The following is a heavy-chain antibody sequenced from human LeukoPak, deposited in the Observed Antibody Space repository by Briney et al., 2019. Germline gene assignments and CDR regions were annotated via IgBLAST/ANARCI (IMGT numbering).Heavy chain of an antibody. J-gene: IGHJ2*01. D-gene: IGHD1-26*01. V-gene: IGHV3-33*01. Sequence: GRPLRLSCALSRFIYYRNGTHGVRHSRRRGGEWVALIYFDGSYKYYVDSVGGRFTISSDQSKNMLYLQMNSLRAEDTAVYYCARDLLYSGRYSWYFDLWGRGTPVTVSS. CDR1: RFIYYRNG. CDR2: IYFDGSYK. CDR3: ARDLLYSGRYSWYFDL.